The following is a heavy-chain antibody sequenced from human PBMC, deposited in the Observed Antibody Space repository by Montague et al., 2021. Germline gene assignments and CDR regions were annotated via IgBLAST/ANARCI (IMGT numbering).Heavy chain of an antibody. CDR3: GKGHVGEYSDNLGQGTTVTGRFTFSSDYSHTTFYLQINRLRVDATANYYCGKLPLTYSFDF. J-gene: IGHJ3*01. Sequence: SLRLSCAASGFTFSTETMSWVRQAPGKGLEWVSGISVYEGTTYYADSVKGRFTISRDNSRNTLYLQMNSLRVEDTAEYYCGKGHVGEYSDNLGQGTTVTGRFTFSSDYSHTTFYLQINRLRVDATANYYCGKLPLTYSFDFLGQGTLVTVSS. D-gene: IGHD4-17*01. CDR2: ISVYEGTT. CDR1: GFTFSTET. V-gene: IGHV3-23*01.